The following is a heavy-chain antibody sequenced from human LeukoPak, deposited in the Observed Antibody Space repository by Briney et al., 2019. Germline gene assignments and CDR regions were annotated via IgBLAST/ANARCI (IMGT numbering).Heavy chain of an antibody. CDR3: ASLYDIVGTTVDY. V-gene: IGHV1-2*06. Sequence: ASVKVSCKLSGYTFTDYNVHWVRQAPGQGLEWMGRIDPNTGGTKSAKNFQGRVTMTRDTSISTAYMALSGLRSDDTAVYYCASLYDIVGTTVDYWGQGTLVTVSS. CDR2: IDPNTGGT. CDR1: GYTFTDYN. J-gene: IGHJ4*02. D-gene: IGHD1-26*01.